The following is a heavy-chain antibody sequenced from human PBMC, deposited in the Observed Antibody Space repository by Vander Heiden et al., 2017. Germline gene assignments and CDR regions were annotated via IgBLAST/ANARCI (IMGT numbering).Heavy chain of an antibody. CDR3: AKLRVTSMWDAFAI. CDR2: ISGTGGTT. J-gene: IGHJ3*02. V-gene: IGHV3-23*01. CDR1: GFTFSSYA. D-gene: IGHD2-2*01. Sequence: EVQLLESGGGLVQPGGSLRLACAAYGFTFSSYAMSWVRQAPGKGLEWVSAISGTGGTTYYADSVKGRFTISRDNSKNTLYLQVNSLRAEDTAVYYCAKLRVTSMWDAFAIWGQGTMVTVSS.